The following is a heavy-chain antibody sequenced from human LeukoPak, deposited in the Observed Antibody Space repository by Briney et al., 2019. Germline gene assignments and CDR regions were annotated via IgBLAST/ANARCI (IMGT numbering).Heavy chain of an antibody. CDR3: ARGKAVAGTGYNWFDP. CDR2: IYYSGST. D-gene: IGHD6-19*01. V-gene: IGHV4-59*01. CDR1: GGSISSYY. J-gene: IGHJ5*02. Sequence: SETLSLTCTVSGGSISSYYWSWIRQPPGKGLEWIGYIYYSGSTNYNPSLKSRVTISVDTSKNQFSLKLSSVTAADTAVYYCARGKAVAGTGYNWFDPWGQGTLVTVSS.